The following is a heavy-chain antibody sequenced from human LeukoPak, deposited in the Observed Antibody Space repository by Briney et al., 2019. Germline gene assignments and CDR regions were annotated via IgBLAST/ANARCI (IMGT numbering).Heavy chain of an antibody. V-gene: IGHV1-3*04. J-gene: IGHJ4*02. Sequence: ASVNVSCTASGYTFTGFTIHWVRQAPGQRLEWMGWINTGNGNTKYSQKFQGRVTITRDTTASTAYMELTSLRSEDTAMHYCARDSRPQWLATGPVDYWGQGTLVTVSS. CDR1: GYTFTGFT. CDR3: ARDSRPQWLATGPVDY. D-gene: IGHD6-19*01. CDR2: INTGNGNT.